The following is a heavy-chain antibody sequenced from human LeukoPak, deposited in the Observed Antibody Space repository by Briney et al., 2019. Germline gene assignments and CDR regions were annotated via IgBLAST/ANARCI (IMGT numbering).Heavy chain of an antibody. CDR3: AKDGGYCSSTSCPGSGGFDY. D-gene: IGHD2-2*01. V-gene: IGHV3-23*01. J-gene: IGHJ4*02. Sequence: PGGSLRLSCAASGFTFSSYAMSWVRQAPGKGLEWVSAISGSGARKSYANSVKGRFTIYRDYSKNTLYLQMNSLRAEDTAVYYCAKDGGYCSSTSCPGSGGFDYWGQGTLVTVSS. CDR1: GFTFSSYA. CDR2: ISGSGARK.